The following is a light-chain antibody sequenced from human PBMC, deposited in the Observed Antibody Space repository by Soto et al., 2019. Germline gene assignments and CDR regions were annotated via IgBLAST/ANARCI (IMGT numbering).Light chain of an antibody. J-gene: IGKJ1*01. Sequence: DIQMTQSPSTLSASVGDRVTITCRASQSISSWLAWYQQKPGKAPKLLIYDASSLESGVPSRFSGSGSGTEFTLTISSLQPDDLATYYCQQYNSYQFGQGTKVEIK. CDR1: QSISSW. CDR3: QQYNSYQ. V-gene: IGKV1-5*01. CDR2: DAS.